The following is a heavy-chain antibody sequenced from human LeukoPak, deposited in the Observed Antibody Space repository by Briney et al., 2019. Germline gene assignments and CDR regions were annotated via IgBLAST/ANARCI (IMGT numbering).Heavy chain of an antibody. CDR3: AKVFEVRGARRPKDY. D-gene: IGHD3-10*01. V-gene: IGHV3-30*18. Sequence: GRSLRLSCAASGFTFSDYGMHWVRQAPGKGLEGVALISYDGGNKFYADSVRDRFTISRDNSKKTLFLQMNSLRIEDTAVYYCAKVFEVRGARRPKDYWGQGTLVIVSS. CDR2: ISYDGGNK. CDR1: GFTFSDYG. J-gene: IGHJ4*02.